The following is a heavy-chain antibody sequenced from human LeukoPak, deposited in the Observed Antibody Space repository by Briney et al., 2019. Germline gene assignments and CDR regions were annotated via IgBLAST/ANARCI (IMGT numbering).Heavy chain of an antibody. V-gene: IGHV1-18*01. Sequence: ASLKVSCKTSGYTFIRYSIGRVRQAPGQGLEWMGWISTYNGDTKYAQKFQDRVTMTTDTSTSTAYMELRSLRSDDTAVYYCASGPRGGGNSFRSLDYWGQGTLVTVSS. CDR2: ISTYNGDT. D-gene: IGHD4-23*01. J-gene: IGHJ4*02. CDR1: GYTFIRYS. CDR3: ASGPRGGGNSFRSLDY.